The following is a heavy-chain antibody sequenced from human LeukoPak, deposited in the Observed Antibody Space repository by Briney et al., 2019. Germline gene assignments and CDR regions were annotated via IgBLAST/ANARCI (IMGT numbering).Heavy chain of an antibody. V-gene: IGHV3-15*01. CDR1: GFTFSNAW. J-gene: IGHJ4*02. D-gene: IGHD3-22*01. Sequence: GGSLRLSCAASGFTFSNAWMSWGRQAPGKGLEWVGRIKSKTDGGTTDYAAPVKGRFTISRDDSKNTLYLQMNSLKTEDTAVYYCTTFSMIVVVITDWGQGTLVTVSS. CDR3: TTFSMIVVVITD. CDR2: IKSKTDGGTT.